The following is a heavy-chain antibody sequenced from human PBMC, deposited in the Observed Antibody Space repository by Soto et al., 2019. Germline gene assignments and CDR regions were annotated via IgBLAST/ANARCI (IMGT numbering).Heavy chain of an antibody. CDR1: GGTFSSYA. J-gene: IGHJ6*02. D-gene: IGHD6-19*01. CDR3: GSRLTGIAVAGTYDYYYGMDV. Sequence: GASVKVSCKASGGTFSSYAISWVRHAPGQGLEWMGGIIPIFGTANYAQKFQGRVTITADESTSTAYMELSSLRSEETAVYYCGSRLTGIAVAGTYDYYYGMDVWGQGTTVTVSS. V-gene: IGHV1-69*13. CDR2: IIPIFGTA.